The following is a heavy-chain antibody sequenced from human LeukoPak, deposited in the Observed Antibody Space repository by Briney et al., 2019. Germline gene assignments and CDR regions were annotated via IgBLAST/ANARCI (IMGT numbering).Heavy chain of an antibody. CDR3: GKKIRPGSYAFDL. CDR1: GFTFGDYF. Sequence: GGSLTLSCAASGFTFGDYFMHWVRQAPGKGLDWVSLNSGDGGSTSYADFVKGRFTISRDNSKNPLYLLMTSFRTEDSALYYLGKKIRPGSYAFDLWGRGTVVSVSS. V-gene: IGHV3-43*02. CDR2: NSGDGGST. D-gene: IGHD3-10*01. J-gene: IGHJ3*01.